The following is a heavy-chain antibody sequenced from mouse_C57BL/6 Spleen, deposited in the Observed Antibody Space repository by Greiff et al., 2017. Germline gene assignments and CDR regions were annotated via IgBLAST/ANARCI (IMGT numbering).Heavy chain of an antibody. CDR2: IYPGDGDT. CDR1: GYAFSSSW. J-gene: IGHJ1*03. CDR3: ARGLFHYYGSSYGYCDV. V-gene: IGHV1-82*01. Sequence: QVQLQQSGPELVKPGASVKISCKASGYAFSSSWMNWVKQRPGKGLEWIGRIYPGDGDTNYNGKFKGKATLTADKSSSTAYMQLSSLTSEDSAVYFCARGLFHYYGSSYGYCDVWGTGTTVTVSS. D-gene: IGHD1-1*01.